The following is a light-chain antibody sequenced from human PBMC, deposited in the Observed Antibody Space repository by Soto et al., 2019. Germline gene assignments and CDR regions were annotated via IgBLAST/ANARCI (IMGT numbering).Light chain of an antibody. CDR3: AAWDDSLSGVV. Sequence: QPVLTQPPSASGTPGQRVTISCSGTSDNIGSNYVYWYQQPPGTAPKLLIFRNNQRPSGVPDRFSDSKSGTSASLAISGLRSEDAAEYFCAAWDDSLSGVVFGGGTKLTVL. J-gene: IGLJ2*01. CDR1: SDNIGSNY. CDR2: RNN. V-gene: IGLV1-47*02.